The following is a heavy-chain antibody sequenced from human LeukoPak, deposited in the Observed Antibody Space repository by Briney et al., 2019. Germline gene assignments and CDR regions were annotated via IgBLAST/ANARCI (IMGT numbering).Heavy chain of an antibody. CDR3: AKSAYFREYFDY. D-gene: IGHD2-8*01. CDR1: GDSVSSISAT. V-gene: IGHV6-1*01. Sequence: SQTLSLTCAISGDSVSSISATWNWIRQSPSRGLEWLGRTYYRSTWHNDYAASVKSQITINPDTSKNQFFLQLNSVTLEDTAVYYCAKSAYFREYFDYWGQRILVTVSS. J-gene: IGHJ4*02. CDR2: TYYRSTWHN.